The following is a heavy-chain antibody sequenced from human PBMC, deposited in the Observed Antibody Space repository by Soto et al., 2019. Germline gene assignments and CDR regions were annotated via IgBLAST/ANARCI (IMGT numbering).Heavy chain of an antibody. Sequence: RGSLRLSCAVSGFSFSSYAMSWARQPQENGLEWVSAISGSGGSTYYADSVKGPFTISRDNSKNTLYLQMNSLRAEDSAVYYCARGSVYGGDHYYTGLDVWGQGTMVTVSS. CDR1: GFSFSSYA. CDR2: ISGSGGST. J-gene: IGHJ6*02. CDR3: ARGSVYGGDHYYTGLDV. V-gene: IGHV3-23*01. D-gene: IGHD3-3*01.